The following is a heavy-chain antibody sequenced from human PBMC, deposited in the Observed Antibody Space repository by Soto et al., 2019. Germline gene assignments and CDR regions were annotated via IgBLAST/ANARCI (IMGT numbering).Heavy chain of an antibody. CDR1: GYTFNNHG. CDR2: INTYNGDT. Sequence: QVQLVQSGAEVKKPGASVKVSCKASGYTFNNHGITWVRQARGQGLEWMGWINTYNGDTNTAQNLQGRLTMTTDTSATTAYMELRSLRFYDSAVYYCARDSRTPDWFDFWGQGTLVTVSA. J-gene: IGHJ5*01. V-gene: IGHV1-18*01. CDR3: ARDSRTPDWFDF.